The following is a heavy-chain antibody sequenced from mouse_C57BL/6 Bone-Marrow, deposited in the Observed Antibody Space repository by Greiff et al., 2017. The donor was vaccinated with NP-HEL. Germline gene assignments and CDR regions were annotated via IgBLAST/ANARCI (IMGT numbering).Heavy chain of an antibody. D-gene: IGHD2-4*01. J-gene: IGHJ3*01. CDR2: LWCGGWYT. CDR3: ARLLIYYDYDGGRCAY. V-gene: IGHV5-6*03. CDR1: GFTFSSYG. Sequence: VKLVESGGGLVKPGGSPELSCSASGFTFSSYGMSWVCPTPDKRLGLVATLWCGGWYTFYPDSVKGRFTISRDNAKNTLYLQMSSLKSEDTARYYCARLLIYYDYDGGRCAYWGQGTLVTVSA.